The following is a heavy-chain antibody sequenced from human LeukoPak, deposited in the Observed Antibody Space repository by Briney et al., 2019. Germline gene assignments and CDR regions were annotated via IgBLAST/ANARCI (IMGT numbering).Heavy chain of an antibody. CDR2: MNPNSGNT. Sequence: ASVTVSCTASGYTFTSYDISWVRQATGQGLEWMGWMNPNSGNTGYAQKFQGRVTMTRNTSISTAYMELSSLRSEDTAVYYCARAKGMATTNPGYWGQGTLVTVSS. J-gene: IGHJ4*02. CDR3: ARAKGMATTNPGY. V-gene: IGHV1-8*01. CDR1: GYTFTSYD. D-gene: IGHD5-24*01.